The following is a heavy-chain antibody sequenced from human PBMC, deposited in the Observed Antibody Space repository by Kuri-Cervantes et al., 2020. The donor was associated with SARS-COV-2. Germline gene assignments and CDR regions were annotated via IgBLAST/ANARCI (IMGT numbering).Heavy chain of an antibody. D-gene: IGHD6-19*01. V-gene: IGHV4-39*02. J-gene: IGHJ4*02. CDR1: GGSISSGSFY. CDR2: VYYNGIT. CDR3: ARDLNAVSMAGDASFDY. Sequence: GSLRLSCTVSGGSISSGSFYWGWIRQPPGKGLEWIGNVYYNGITYYNPSLESRVSVSVDTSKNQFSLKLNSVTAADTAVYYCARDLNAVSMAGDASFDYWGQGTLVTGSS.